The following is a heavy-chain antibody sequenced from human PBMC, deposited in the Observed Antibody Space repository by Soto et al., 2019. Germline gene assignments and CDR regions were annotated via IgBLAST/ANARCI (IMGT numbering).Heavy chain of an antibody. V-gene: IGHV4-30-4*08. CDR3: ARAVYGNYQTQYYFDS. J-gene: IGHJ4*02. CDR2: MHHSGRT. D-gene: IGHD1-7*01. Sequence: SETLSLTCTVSGAYMRNDYYYWSWVRQNPGKDLEWIGHMHHSGRTHYNPSLKSRVAISLDTSKSQFSLRLSSVTAADTAVYYCARAVYGNYQTQYYFDSWGQGTLVTVSS. CDR1: GAYMRNDYYY.